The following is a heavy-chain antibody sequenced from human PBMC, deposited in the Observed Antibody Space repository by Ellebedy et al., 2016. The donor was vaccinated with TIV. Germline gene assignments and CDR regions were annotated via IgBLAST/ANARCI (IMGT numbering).Heavy chain of an antibody. Sequence: SQTLSLTCAVYVGSFSGYYWSWIRQPPGKGLEWIGEINHSVSTNYNPSLKIRVTIPVDTSKNQFSLKLTSVTAADTAVYYCARVSNLKGADYWGQGTLVTVSS. V-gene: IGHV4-34*01. CDR2: INHSVST. CDR3: ARVSNLKGADY. CDR1: VGSFSGYY. D-gene: IGHD3-16*01. J-gene: IGHJ4*02.